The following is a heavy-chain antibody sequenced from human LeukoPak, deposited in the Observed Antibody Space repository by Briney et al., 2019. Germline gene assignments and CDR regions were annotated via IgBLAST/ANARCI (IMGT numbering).Heavy chain of an antibody. CDR1: GFTFNDYY. D-gene: IGHD3-10*01. CDR2: ISGSGDRI. J-gene: IGHJ4*02. CDR3: ARAKPKNMVRGLIMRRESRYYFDY. V-gene: IGHV3-11*01. Sequence: GSLRLSCAASGFTFNDYYMSWIRQAPGEGLEWISYISGSGDRIYYADSVKGRFTISRDNAKNSLYLQLNSLRAEDTAVYYCARAKPKNMVRGLIMRRESRYYFDYWGQGTLVTVSS.